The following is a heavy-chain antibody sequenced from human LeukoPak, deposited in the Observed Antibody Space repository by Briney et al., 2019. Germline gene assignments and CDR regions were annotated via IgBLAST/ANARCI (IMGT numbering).Heavy chain of an antibody. V-gene: IGHV3-30-3*01. Sequence: GRSLRLSCAASGLTFSTYAMHWVHQAPGAGLELGEVISYDVSKKYSADSLRGRFTISRDNSKNTLYLQMNSLRSGDTAVYYCARVPPHCSGGRCYLELDYYYGMDVWGQGTTVTVSS. J-gene: IGHJ6*02. CDR2: ISYDVSKK. CDR1: GLTFSTYA. D-gene: IGHD2-15*01. CDR3: ARVPPHCSGGRCYLELDYYYGMDV.